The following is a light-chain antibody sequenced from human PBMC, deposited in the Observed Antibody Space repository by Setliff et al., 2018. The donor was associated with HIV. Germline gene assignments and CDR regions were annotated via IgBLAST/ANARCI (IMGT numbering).Light chain of an antibody. CDR2: WAS. V-gene: IGKV4-1*01. Sequence: DIVMTQSPDSLAVSLGERVTINCNSSDSVLYVSNNRNYLAGYQQKPGQSPRLLLYWASTRESGVPDRFSGGGSGTDFTLTINSLQAEDASVYYCQQYFRIPPTFCGGTKVDIK. CDR1: DSVLYVSNNRNY. CDR3: QQYFRIPPT. J-gene: IGKJ4*01.